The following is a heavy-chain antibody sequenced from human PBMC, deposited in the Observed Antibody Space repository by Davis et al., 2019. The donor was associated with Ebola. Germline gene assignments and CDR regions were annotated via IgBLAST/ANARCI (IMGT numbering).Heavy chain of an antibody. CDR1: GFPFSRYS. Sequence: GESLKISCAVTGFPFSRYSMNWVRQAPGKGLEWVSYIDSSRTTIYYADSVKGRFTISRDNAKNSLYLQMNSLRAEDTAVYYCGRDGVPAAVDLWGQGTLVTVSS. J-gene: IGHJ5*02. V-gene: IGHV3-48*04. CDR2: IDSSRTTI. D-gene: IGHD2-2*01. CDR3: GRDGVPAAVDL.